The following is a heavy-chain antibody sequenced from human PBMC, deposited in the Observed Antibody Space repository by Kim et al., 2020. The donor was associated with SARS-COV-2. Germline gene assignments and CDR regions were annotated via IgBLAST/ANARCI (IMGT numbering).Heavy chain of an antibody. CDR3: ARGLGRYDYKNHRFDP. D-gene: IGHD3-16*01. Sequence: GGSLRLSCAASGFSFGCHSMNWVRQAPGKGLGWIASIMSSGSLIFYADSVKGRFTISRDNARNSLYLQMSSLRAEDTAVYYCARGLGRYDYKNHRFDPWGQGTPVTVSS. CDR1: GFSFGCHS. J-gene: IGHJ5*02. V-gene: IGHV3-48*04. CDR2: IMSSGSLI.